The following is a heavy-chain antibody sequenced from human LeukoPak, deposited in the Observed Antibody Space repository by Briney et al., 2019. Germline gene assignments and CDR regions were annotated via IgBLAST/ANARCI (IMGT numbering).Heavy chain of an antibody. CDR1: GASMNTHY. D-gene: IGHD5-18*01. Sequence: SETLSLTCAVSGASMNTHYWSWIRQPPGKGLEWIGYMLDTVTTKDNPSLKSRFTLSADTSKNQFSLRLTSVTAADTAVYYCATIKRGNIFGYFDFWGRGIPVTVSS. CDR2: MLDTVTT. J-gene: IGHJ4*02. V-gene: IGHV4-59*11. CDR3: ATIKRGNIFGYFDF.